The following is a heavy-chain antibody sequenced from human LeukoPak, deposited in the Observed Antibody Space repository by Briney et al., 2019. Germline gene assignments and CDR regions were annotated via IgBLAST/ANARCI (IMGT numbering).Heavy chain of an antibody. CDR1: GFTFSNYV. CDR2: ISDNGGTT. V-gene: IGHV3-23*01. J-gene: IGHJ5*02. D-gene: IGHD6-19*01. Sequence: GGSLRLSCVASGFTFSNYVMSWVRQAPGQGLQWVSAISDNGGTTNYADSVKGRFTISRDNAKNSLYLQMNSLRAEDTAVYYCARGSSGWPTARFDPWGQGTLVTVSS. CDR3: ARGSSGWPTARFDP.